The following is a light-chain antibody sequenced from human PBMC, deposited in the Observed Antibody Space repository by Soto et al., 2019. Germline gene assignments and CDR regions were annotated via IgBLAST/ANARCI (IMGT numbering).Light chain of an antibody. Sequence: DIQMTQSPSSVSASAGDRVIITCQASQDIRNHLNWYQQKPGKAPKLLIYDVSNLATGVPPKFSGGGSGTDFTLTISSLQPEDIATYYCQHYDDLVTFGGGTKVEIK. V-gene: IGKV1-33*01. CDR2: DVS. CDR1: QDIRNH. CDR3: QHYDDLVT. J-gene: IGKJ4*01.